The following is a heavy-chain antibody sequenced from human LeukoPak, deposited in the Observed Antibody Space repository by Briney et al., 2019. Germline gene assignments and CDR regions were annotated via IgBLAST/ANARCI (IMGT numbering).Heavy chain of an antibody. V-gene: IGHV3-21*01. CDR1: GFTFIGYS. D-gene: IGHD3-22*01. Sequence: PGGSLRLSCAASGFTFIGYSMNWVRQAPGKGLEWVSSISGSSSYIYYADSVKGRFTISRDNARNSLYLQMNGLRADDTAVYYCARSDGNYYESSGYCDCWGQGTLVTVSS. CDR3: ARSDGNYYESSGYCDC. J-gene: IGHJ4*02. CDR2: ISGSSSYI.